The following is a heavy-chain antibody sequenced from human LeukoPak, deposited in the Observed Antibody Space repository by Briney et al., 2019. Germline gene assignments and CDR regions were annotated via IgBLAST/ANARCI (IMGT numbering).Heavy chain of an antibody. J-gene: IGHJ3*02. CDR3: ARTVVRGAFDI. Sequence: SETLSLTCTISGGSISGCSHYWSWIRQPPGKGLEWIGYIYYSGSTNYNPSLKSRVTISVDTSKNQFSLKLSSVTAADTAVYYCARTVVRGAFDIWGQGTMVTVSS. CDR1: GGSISGCSHY. V-gene: IGHV4-61*01. D-gene: IGHD4-23*01. CDR2: IYYSGST.